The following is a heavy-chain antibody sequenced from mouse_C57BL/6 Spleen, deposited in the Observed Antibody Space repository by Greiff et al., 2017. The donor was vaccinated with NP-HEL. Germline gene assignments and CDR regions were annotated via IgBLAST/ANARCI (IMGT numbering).Heavy chain of an antibody. CDR3: ARGGYGSNYYAMDY. J-gene: IGHJ4*01. CDR2: IHPNSGST. V-gene: IGHV1-64*01. Sequence: VQLQQSGAELVKPGASVKLSCKASGYTFTSYWMHWVKQRPGQGLEWIGMIHPNSGSTNYNEKFKSKATLTVDKSSSTAYMQLSSLTSEDSAVYYCARGGYGSNYYAMDYWGQGTSVTVSS. D-gene: IGHD1-1*01. CDR1: GYTFTSYW.